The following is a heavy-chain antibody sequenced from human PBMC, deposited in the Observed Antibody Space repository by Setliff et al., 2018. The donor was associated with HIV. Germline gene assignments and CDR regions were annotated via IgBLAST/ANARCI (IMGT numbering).Heavy chain of an antibody. CDR3: AREHCSGGSCNGFDI. J-gene: IGHJ3*02. Sequence: SETLSLSCAASGFTFSSYSMNWIRQPPGKGLEWIAYIYISGTTNYNPSLKSRVTISLDTSRNQFSLKLGSVTAADTAMYYCAREHCSGGSCNGFDIWGQGTMVTVSS. CDR1: GFTFSSYS. V-gene: IGHV4-4*09. CDR2: IYISGTT. D-gene: IGHD2-15*01.